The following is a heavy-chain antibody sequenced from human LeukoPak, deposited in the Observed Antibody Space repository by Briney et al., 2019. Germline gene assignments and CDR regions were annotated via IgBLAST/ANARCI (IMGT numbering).Heavy chain of an antibody. V-gene: IGHV4-59*08. CDR1: GGSLTNYY. J-gene: IGHJ4*02. Sequence: SETLSLTCTVSGGSLTNYYWSWIRQPPGKGLEWIGYIYYSGSTIYSPSLKSRVTISRDTSKNQFSLNLSSMTAADTAVYYCARSYGSGSYYNYWGQGTLVTVSS. CDR3: ARSYGSGSYYNY. CDR2: IYYSGST. D-gene: IGHD3-10*01.